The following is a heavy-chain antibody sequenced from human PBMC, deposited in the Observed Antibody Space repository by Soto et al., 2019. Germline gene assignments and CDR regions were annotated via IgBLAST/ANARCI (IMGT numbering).Heavy chain of an antibody. V-gene: IGHV3-21*01. D-gene: IGHD2-2*01. CDR1: GFTFSSYS. Sequence: EVQLVESGGGLVKPGGSLRLSCAASGFTFSSYSMNWVRQAPGKGLEWVSSISSSSSYIYYADSVKGRFTISRDNANNSLYLQMNSLRAEDTAVYYCAILRVVPAAMEDYYYYYGMDVWGQGTTVTVSS. CDR2: ISSSSSYI. J-gene: IGHJ6*02. CDR3: AILRVVPAAMEDYYYYYGMDV.